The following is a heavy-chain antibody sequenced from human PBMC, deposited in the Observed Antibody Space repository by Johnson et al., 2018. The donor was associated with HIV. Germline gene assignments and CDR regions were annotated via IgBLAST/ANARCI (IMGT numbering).Heavy chain of an antibody. Sequence: VQLVESGGGVVQPGRSLRLSCAASGFTVSSNYMSWVRQAPGKGLEWVSVIYSGGSTYYADSVKGRFTISRDNSKNTLYLQMNSLRAEDTAVYYCTTVLAGTNSFGIWGQGTMVTVSS. V-gene: IGHV3-66*01. D-gene: IGHD6-19*01. J-gene: IGHJ3*02. CDR1: GFTVSSNY. CDR2: IYSGGST. CDR3: TTVLAGTNSFGI.